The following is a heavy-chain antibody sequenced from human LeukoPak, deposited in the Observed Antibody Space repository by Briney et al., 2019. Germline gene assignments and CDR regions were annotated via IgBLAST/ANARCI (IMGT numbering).Heavy chain of an antibody. CDR1: GFNFDRYT. CDR2: AGWAGGTT. J-gene: IGHJ4*02. V-gene: IGHV3-43*01. CDR3: AKELDTMFFDY. Sequence: PGGSLRLSCATSGFNFDRYTMHWVRQAPGEGLEWVSLAGWAGGTTFYSDSVRGRFTISRDSGRKSVYLQMNSLTTDDTAFYFCAKELDTMFFDYWGQGALVTVSS. D-gene: IGHD3-10*02.